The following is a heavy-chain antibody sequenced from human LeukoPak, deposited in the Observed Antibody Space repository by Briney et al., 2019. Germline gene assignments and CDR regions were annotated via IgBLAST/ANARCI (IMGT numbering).Heavy chain of an antibody. D-gene: IGHD6-13*01. J-gene: IGHJ4*02. Sequence: ASVKVSCKASGYTFTSYYIRWVRQAPGQGLEWMGIINPSGGGTTYAQKFQGRVTMTSDASTSTVYMELSSLRSEDTAVYYCARETDIAAAANYFDYWGQGTLVTVSS. CDR2: INPSGGGT. CDR1: GYTFTSYY. CDR3: ARETDIAAAANYFDY. V-gene: IGHV1-46*01.